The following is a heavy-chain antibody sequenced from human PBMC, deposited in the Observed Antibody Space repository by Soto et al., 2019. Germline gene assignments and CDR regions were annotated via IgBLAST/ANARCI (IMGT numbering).Heavy chain of an antibody. CDR1: GDSISSRSHY. D-gene: IGHD3-10*01. J-gene: IGHJ5*02. Sequence: QVKLQESGPGLVKPSQTLSLTCAVSGDSISSRSHYWNWIRRVPGKGLEFIGYIFYTGATYYNPSLRGRISMSVDTSKNQFSLTLRSVTAADTAIYYCAREGRHSGGMRESWFDPWGQGTQVTVSS. V-gene: IGHV4-31*11. CDR3: AREGRHSGGMRESWFDP. CDR2: IFYTGAT.